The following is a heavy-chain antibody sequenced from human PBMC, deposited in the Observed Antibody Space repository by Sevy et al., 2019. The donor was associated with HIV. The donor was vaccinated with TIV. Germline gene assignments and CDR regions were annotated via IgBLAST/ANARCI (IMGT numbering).Heavy chain of an antibody. CDR2: FKSKIHGGTT. Sequence: GGSLRLSCTASGFIFGDYGMSWVRQAPGKGLEWIAFFKSKIHGGTTENAASVKGRFTILRDDSKNIVYLQMSNLETEDTAVYYCTRWSGSQSIFDYWGQGTLVTVSS. V-gene: IGHV3-49*04. J-gene: IGHJ4*02. CDR3: TRWSGSQSIFDY. D-gene: IGHD1-26*01. CDR1: GFIFGDYG.